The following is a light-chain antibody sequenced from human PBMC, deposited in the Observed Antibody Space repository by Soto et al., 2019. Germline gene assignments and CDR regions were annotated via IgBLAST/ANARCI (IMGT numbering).Light chain of an antibody. V-gene: IGLV2-14*01. CDR2: EVS. CDR1: SSDVGGYNY. CDR3: SSYTIRSTYV. J-gene: IGLJ1*01. Sequence: QSVLTLPASVSGSPGQSITISCTGTSSDVGGYNYVSWYQHHPGKAPKLMIFEVSDRPSGVSNRFSGSKSGNTASLTISGLQAEEEADYYCSSYTIRSTYVFGTGTKVTV.